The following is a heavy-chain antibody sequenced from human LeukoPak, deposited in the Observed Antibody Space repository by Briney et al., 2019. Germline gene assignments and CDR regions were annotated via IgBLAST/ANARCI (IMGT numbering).Heavy chain of an antibody. J-gene: IGHJ4*02. V-gene: IGHV4-59*01. CDR1: GGSISSYY. Sequence: PSETLSLTCTVSGGSISSYYWSWIRQPPGKGLEWIGYIYYSGSTNYNPSLKSRVTISVDTSKNQFSLKLSSVTAADTAAYYCARGSGSYLRRINFDYWGQGTLVTVSS. D-gene: IGHD1-26*01. CDR2: IYYSGST. CDR3: ARGSGSYLRRINFDY.